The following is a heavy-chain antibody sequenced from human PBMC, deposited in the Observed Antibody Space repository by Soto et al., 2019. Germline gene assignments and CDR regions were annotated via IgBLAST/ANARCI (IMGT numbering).Heavy chain of an antibody. J-gene: IGHJ6*04. V-gene: IGHV3-23*01. Sequence: EVQLLESGGGLVQPGGSMRLSCAASGFTFSSDAMSWVSQAPGKGLEWVSAFSGSGGSTYYADAVKVRFTISRDNSKNTLYLQMNSMRAEDTAVYYCAVGLQEFGPFDVWGKGTTVTVSS. CDR2: FSGSGGST. CDR1: GFTFSSDA. D-gene: IGHD4-4*01. CDR3: AVGLQEFGPFDV.